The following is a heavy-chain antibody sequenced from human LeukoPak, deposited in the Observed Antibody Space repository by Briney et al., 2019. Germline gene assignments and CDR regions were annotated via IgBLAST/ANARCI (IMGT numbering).Heavy chain of an antibody. Sequence: PGGSLRLSCAASGFTVSSNYMSWVRQAPGKRLEWVSVIYSGGSTYYADSVKGRFTISRDNSKNTLYLQMNSLRAEDTAVYYCARDRVGYSGYDWASWGQGTLVTVSS. CDR2: IYSGGST. J-gene: IGHJ4*02. CDR1: GFTVSSNY. CDR3: ARDRVGYSGYDWAS. D-gene: IGHD5-12*01. V-gene: IGHV3-53*01.